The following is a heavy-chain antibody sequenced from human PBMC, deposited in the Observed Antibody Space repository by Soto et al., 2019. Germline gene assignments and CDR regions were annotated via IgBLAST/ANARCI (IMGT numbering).Heavy chain of an antibody. J-gene: IGHJ4*02. Sequence: EVQLLESGGGLVQPGGSLRLSCAASGFTFSSYAMSWVRQAPGKGLEWVSAISGSGGSTYYADSVKGRFTISRDNSKNTLYRQMNSLRAEDTAVYYCAKGSSPYYYDSSGYYLDYWGQGTLVTVSS. CDR2: ISGSGGST. V-gene: IGHV3-23*01. CDR1: GFTFSSYA. D-gene: IGHD3-22*01. CDR3: AKGSSPYYYDSSGYYLDY.